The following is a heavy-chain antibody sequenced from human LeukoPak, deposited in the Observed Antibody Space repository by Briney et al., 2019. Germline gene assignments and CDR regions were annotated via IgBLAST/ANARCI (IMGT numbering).Heavy chain of an antibody. CDR2: IYSSGTT. Sequence: SETLSLTCTVSGGSITNYYWIWIRQPARKGLEWIGHIYSSGTTYYNPSLKSRVTMSVDTSKNQFSLKLSSVTAADTAVYHCARGRVFYDSTGYFIWGQGTMVTVSS. CDR3: ARGRVFYDSTGYFI. V-gene: IGHV4-4*07. CDR1: GGSITNYY. D-gene: IGHD3-22*01. J-gene: IGHJ3*02.